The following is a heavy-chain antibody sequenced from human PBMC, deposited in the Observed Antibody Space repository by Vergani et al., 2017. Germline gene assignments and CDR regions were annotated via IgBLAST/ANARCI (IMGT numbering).Heavy chain of an antibody. CDR1: GFTFSSYG. D-gene: IGHD3-3*01. J-gene: IGHJ3*02. Sequence: VQLLESGGGLVQPGGSLRLSCAASGFTFSSYGMHWVRQAPGKGLEWVAVIWYDGSNKYYADSVKGRFTISRDNSKNTLYLQMNSLRAEDTAVYYCASGFWSGKASDAFDIWGQGTMVTVSS. CDR2: IWYDGSNK. CDR3: ASGFWSGKASDAFDI. V-gene: IGHV3-33*01.